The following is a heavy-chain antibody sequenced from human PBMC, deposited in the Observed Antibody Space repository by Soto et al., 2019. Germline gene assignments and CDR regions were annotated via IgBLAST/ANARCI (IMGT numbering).Heavy chain of an antibody. CDR2: IYSGGST. CDR3: ARTQIFSAGDPNWFDP. V-gene: IGHV3-53*04. Sequence: TGGSLRLSCAASGLTVSSTYIIWVRQAPGKGLEWVSVIYSGGSTYYADSVKGRFTISRHNSNNTLYLQMNSLRAEDTAVYYCARTQIFSAGDPNWFDPWGQGTLVTVSS. D-gene: IGHD3-9*01. J-gene: IGHJ5*02. CDR1: GLTVSSTY.